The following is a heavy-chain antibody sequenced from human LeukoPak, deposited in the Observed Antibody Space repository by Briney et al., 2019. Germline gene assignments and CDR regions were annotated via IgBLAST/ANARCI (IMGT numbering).Heavy chain of an antibody. D-gene: IGHD6-19*01. CDR2: INLYKGDT. CDR1: GYTFTSYG. V-gene: IGHV1-18*01. J-gene: IGHJ4*02. Sequence: ASVKVSCKASGYTFTSYGISWVRQAPGQGLEWMAWINLYKGDTHYAQTFQDRVTMTTDTSTGTVYMELRSLRSDDTGLYYCARGGRLTVRSAYQWMATGFDFWGQGTQVTVSS. CDR3: ARGGRLTVRSAYQWMATGFDF.